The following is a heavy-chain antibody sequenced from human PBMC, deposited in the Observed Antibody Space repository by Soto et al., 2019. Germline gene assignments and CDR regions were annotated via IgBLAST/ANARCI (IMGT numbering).Heavy chain of an antibody. Sequence: ASVKVSCKASGYTFTSYYMHWVRQAPGQGLEWMGIINPSGGSTSYAQKFQGRVTMTRDTSTSTVYMELSSLRSEDTAVYYCARERVAKPTGQGPYYYGSGSSLSFDPWGQGTLVTV. CDR2: INPSGGST. CDR1: GYTFTSYY. CDR3: ARERVAKPTGQGPYYYGSGSSLSFDP. D-gene: IGHD3-10*01. V-gene: IGHV1-46*01. J-gene: IGHJ5*02.